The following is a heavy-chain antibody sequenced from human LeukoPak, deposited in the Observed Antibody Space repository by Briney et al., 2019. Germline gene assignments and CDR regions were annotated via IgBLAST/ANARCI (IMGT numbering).Heavy chain of an antibody. V-gene: IGHV3-53*01. CDR2: IYSGGST. CDR3: ARENVDTAYYYYGMDV. Sequence: GGSLRLSCAASGFTVSSNYMSWVRQAPGKGLEWVSVIYSGGSTYYADSVKGRFTISRDNSKNTLYLQMNSLRAEDTAVYSCARENVDTAYYYYGMDVWGQGTTVTVSS. CDR1: GFTVSSNY. J-gene: IGHJ6*02. D-gene: IGHD5-18*01.